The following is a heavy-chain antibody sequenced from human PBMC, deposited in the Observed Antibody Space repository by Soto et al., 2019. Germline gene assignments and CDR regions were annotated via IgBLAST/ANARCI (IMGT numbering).Heavy chain of an antibody. CDR2: IYHSGST. J-gene: IGHJ4*02. V-gene: IGHV4-30-2*01. CDR3: ARGEVVALGY. D-gene: IGHD2-15*01. CDR1: GGSISSGGYS. Sequence: QLQLQESGSGLVKPSQTLSLTCAVSGGSISSGGYSWSWIRQPPGKGLEWIGYIYHSGSTYYNPSXNSRVTXLVXWXKXXXSLKLSSVTAADTAVYYCARGEVVALGYWGQGTLVTVSS.